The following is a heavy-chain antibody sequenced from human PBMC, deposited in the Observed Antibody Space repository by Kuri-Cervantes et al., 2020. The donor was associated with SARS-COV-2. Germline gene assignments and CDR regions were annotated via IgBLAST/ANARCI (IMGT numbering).Heavy chain of an antibody. CDR3: ARGLAAAEGDHYYYYGMDV. V-gene: IGHV4-34*01. J-gene: IGHJ6*02. Sequence: SQTLSLTCAVYGGSFSDYYWGWIRQPPGKGLEWIGSIYYSGSTYYNPSLKSRVTISVDTSKNQFSLKLSSVTAADTAVYYCARGLAAAEGDHYYYYGMDVWGQGTTVTVSS. D-gene: IGHD6-13*01. CDR2: IYYSGST. CDR1: GGSFSDYY.